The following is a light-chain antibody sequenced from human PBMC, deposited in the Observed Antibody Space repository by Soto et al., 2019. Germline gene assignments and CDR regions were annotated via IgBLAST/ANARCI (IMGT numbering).Light chain of an antibody. CDR2: DVS. V-gene: IGKV3-11*01. CDR1: QSVSNS. J-gene: IGKJ5*01. Sequence: EIVLTQSPATLSLSPRERVTRSCRASQSVSNSLAWYQQKPGQPPRLLIYDVSNRATGIPARFSGSGSGTDFTLTITILEPEDFAVYLCHQRYNWPRVTFGQGTQLEIK. CDR3: HQRYNWPRVT.